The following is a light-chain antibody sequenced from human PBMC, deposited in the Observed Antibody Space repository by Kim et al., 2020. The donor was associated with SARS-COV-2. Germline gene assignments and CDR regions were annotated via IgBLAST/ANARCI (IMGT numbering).Light chain of an antibody. CDR1: QSVTDG. J-gene: IGKJ2*01. V-gene: IGKV1-5*03. CDR2: KAS. Sequence: ASVGDRVTITCRASQSVTDGLVAWYQQKPGKAPNLLIYKASTLESGVPSRFSGSGFGTEFTLTISSLQPEDFATCYCQHYCRYPYTFGQGTKLEIK. CDR3: QHYCRYPYT.